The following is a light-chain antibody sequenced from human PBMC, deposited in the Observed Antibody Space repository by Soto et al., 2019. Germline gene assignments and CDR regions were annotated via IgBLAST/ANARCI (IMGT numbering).Light chain of an antibody. CDR1: QSISSY. CDR2: DAS. Sequence: EMVLTQSPATLSSSPGERATLSCRASQSISSYLAWYHQMPGQAPRLLIYDASNRATGIPARFSGSGSGTGFTITISSPEPEAFVVSYCQRRRDWPLSVTFGQGTRVEVK. J-gene: IGKJ5*01. CDR3: QRRRDWPLSVT. V-gene: IGKV3-11*01.